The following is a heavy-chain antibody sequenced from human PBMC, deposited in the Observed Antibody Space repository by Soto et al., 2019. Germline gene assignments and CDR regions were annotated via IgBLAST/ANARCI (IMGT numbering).Heavy chain of an antibody. CDR3: ARGPSYSDSYFDH. CDR2: ISYDGNNK. D-gene: IGHD4-17*01. V-gene: IGHV3-30*03. Sequence: QVQLVESGGGAVQPGGSRRLSCAASEFTFSNYAMHWVRQAPGKGLQWLAVISYDGNNKYYADSVEGRFTLSRDNSKNTVYLQMNSLRLEDTAVYYCARGPSYSDSYFDHWGQGTLVTVSS. J-gene: IGHJ4*02. CDR1: EFTFSNYA.